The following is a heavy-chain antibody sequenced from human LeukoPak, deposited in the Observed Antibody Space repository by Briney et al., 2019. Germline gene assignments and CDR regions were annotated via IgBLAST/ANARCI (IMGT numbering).Heavy chain of an antibody. CDR2: IHWNSGST. Sequence: PGGSLRLSCVASGFTFDDYGISWVRQAPGKGLEWVSRIHWNSGSTRYADSVKGRFTISRDNSTNTLYLQMNSLRAEDTAVYFCAKGSKAVLFTRDHYMDVWGKGTTVTISS. D-gene: IGHD6-19*01. CDR1: GFTFDDYG. CDR3: AKGSKAVLFTRDHYMDV. V-gene: IGHV3-20*04. J-gene: IGHJ6*03.